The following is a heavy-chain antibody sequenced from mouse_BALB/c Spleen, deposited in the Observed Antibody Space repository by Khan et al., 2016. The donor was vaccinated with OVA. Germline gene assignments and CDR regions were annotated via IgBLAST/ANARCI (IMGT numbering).Heavy chain of an antibody. CDR3: ARPSYDGNPWFTY. D-gene: IGHD2-10*01. CDR1: GFAFSSYD. V-gene: IGHV5-9*02. Sequence: EVQLQESGGGLVKPGGSLKLSCAPSGFAFSSYDMSWVRQTPEKRLEWVATISGTGIYTYYPDSVKGRFTISRDNARNTLYLQMSSLRSEDTALYYGARPSYDGNPWFTYWGQGTLVTVSA. J-gene: IGHJ3*01. CDR2: ISGTGIYT.